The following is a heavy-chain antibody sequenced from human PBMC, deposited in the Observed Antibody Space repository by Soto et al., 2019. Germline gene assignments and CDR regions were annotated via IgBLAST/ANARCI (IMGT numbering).Heavy chain of an antibody. V-gene: IGHV3-23*01. CDR1: GFSYAGYA. Sequence: GGSLRLSCIVSGFSYAGYALAWVRQAPGKGLEWVAAVSGGGGNTYYADSVKRRFSVSRDKSGNMIYLQMNSLTAGDTAVYYCAKTQNFNDYYTGFDSWGQGTRVTVSS. CDR2: VSGGGGNT. D-gene: IGHD3-3*01. CDR3: AKTQNFNDYYTGFDS. J-gene: IGHJ4*02.